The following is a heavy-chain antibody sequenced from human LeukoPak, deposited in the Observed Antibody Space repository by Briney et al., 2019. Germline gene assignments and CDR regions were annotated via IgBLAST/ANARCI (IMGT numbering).Heavy chain of an antibody. J-gene: IGHJ4*02. Sequence: SETLSLTCTVSGGSISSSSYYWGWIRQPPGKGLEWIGSIYYSGSTYYNPSLKSRVTISVDTSKNQFSLNLSSVTAADTAVYYCARDRAAAGNFDYWGQGTLVTVSS. CDR1: GGSISSSSYY. CDR3: ARDRAAAGNFDY. CDR2: IYYSGST. V-gene: IGHV4-39*07. D-gene: IGHD6-13*01.